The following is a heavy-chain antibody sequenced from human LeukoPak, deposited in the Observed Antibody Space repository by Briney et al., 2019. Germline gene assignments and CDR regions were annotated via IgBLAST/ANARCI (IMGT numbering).Heavy chain of an antibody. Sequence: GGSLRLSCAASGFTFRSYRMHWVRQAPGKGREGVAVIWYYESNKYYAASVKGRFTISRDNSKNTLYLQMNSLRAEDTAVYYCARGRSYLFDYWGQGTLVTVSS. CDR1: GFTFRSYR. CDR2: IWYYESNK. CDR3: ARGRSYLFDY. J-gene: IGHJ4*02. D-gene: IGHD1-26*01. V-gene: IGHV3-33*01.